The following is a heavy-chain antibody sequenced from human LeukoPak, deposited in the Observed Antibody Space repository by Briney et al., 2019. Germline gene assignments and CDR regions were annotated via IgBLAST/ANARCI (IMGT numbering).Heavy chain of an antibody. D-gene: IGHD3-10*01. CDR1: GFPFSSYW. CDR2: ISSSSSYI. J-gene: IGHJ4*02. CDR3: ARDIPLDYYGSGSPFDY. Sequence: GGSLRLSCAASGFPFSSYWMSWVRQAPGKGLEWVSSISSSSSYIYYADSVKGRFTISRDNAKNSLYLQMNSLRAEDAAVYYCARDIPLDYYGSGSPFDYWGQGTLVTVSS. V-gene: IGHV3-21*01.